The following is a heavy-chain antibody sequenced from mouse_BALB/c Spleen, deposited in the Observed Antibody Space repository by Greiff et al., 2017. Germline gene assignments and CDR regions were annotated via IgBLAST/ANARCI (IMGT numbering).Heavy chain of an antibody. J-gene: IGHJ3*01. D-gene: IGHD2-4*01. CDR3: ARDDYDEGFAY. V-gene: IGHV5-12-1*01. CDR2: ISSGGGST. Sequence: EVMLVESGGGLVKPGGSLKLSCAASGFAFSSYDMSWVRQTPEKRLEWVAYISSGGGSTYYPDTVKGRFTISRDNAKNTLYLQMSSLKSEDTAMYYCARDDYDEGFAYWGQGTLVTVSA. CDR1: GFAFSSYD.